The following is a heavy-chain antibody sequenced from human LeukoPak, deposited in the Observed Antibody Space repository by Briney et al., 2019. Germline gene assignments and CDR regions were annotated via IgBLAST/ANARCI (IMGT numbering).Heavy chain of an antibody. V-gene: IGHV4-4*07. CDR3: ARENSGSYSEFDD. CDR2: IYISGST. Sequence: PSETLSLTCTVSGGSISSYSWSWIRQSAGKGLEWIGHIYISGSTNYNPSLKSRVTMSLDTSKNQFSLKLSSATAADTAVYYCARENSGSYSEFDDWGQGTLVTVSS. CDR1: GGSISSYS. D-gene: IGHD1-26*01. J-gene: IGHJ4*02.